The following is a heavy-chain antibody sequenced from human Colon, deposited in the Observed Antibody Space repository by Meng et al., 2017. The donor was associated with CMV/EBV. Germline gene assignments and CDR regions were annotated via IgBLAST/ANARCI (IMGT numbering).Heavy chain of an antibody. CDR1: GFSFITDKAG. J-gene: IGHJ4*02. CDR3: VRRSYSGQDDY. D-gene: IGHD5-12*01. Sequence: QITLKESGPTLVTPTQTLTVIGIFCGFSFITDKAGVGWIRHPPGKALEWLGFIYWDDDTRYSPSLKTRLTITRDTSKNQVILTMTNMDPADTATYYCVRRSYSGQDDYWGQGALVTVSS. CDR2: IYWDDDT. V-gene: IGHV2-5*02.